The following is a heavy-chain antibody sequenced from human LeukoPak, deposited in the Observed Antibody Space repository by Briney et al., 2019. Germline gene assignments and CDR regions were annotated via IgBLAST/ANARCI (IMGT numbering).Heavy chain of an antibody. Sequence: ASVKVSCKASGYTFTSYYMHWVRQAPGQGLEWLGIINPSGGSTSYAQKFQGRVTMTRDTSTSTVYMELSGLRSEDTAVYYCARLGSIVGALGYWGQGTLVTVSS. CDR1: GYTFTSYY. J-gene: IGHJ4*02. V-gene: IGHV1-46*01. CDR3: ARLGSIVGALGY. D-gene: IGHD1-26*01. CDR2: INPSGGST.